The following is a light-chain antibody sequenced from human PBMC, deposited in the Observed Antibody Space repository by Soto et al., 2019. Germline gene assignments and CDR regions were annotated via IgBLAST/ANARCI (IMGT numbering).Light chain of an antibody. V-gene: IGKV3-20*01. CDR2: DAS. CDR3: QQFDGSLWT. J-gene: IGKJ1*01. CDR1: LRVSSTP. Sequence: EIVLTQSPGTLSLSPGERATLSGRAGLRVSSTPLAWYQQKPGQAPRLLIYDASSRATGIPDRFSGSGSGTDFTLTISRLEPEDFAVYCCQQFDGSLWTFGQGTKVEIK.